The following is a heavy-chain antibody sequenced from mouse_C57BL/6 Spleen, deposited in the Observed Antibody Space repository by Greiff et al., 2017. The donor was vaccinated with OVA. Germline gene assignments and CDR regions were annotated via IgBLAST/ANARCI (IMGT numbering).Heavy chain of an antibody. CDR2: ISDGGSYT. Sequence: EVQLQESGGGLVKPGGSLKLSCAASGFTFSSYAMSWVRQTPEKRLEWVATISDGGSYTYYPDNVKGRFTISRDNAKNNLYLQMSHLKSEDTAMYYCARDGGNYWYFDVWGTGTTVTVSS. CDR1: GFTFSSYA. J-gene: IGHJ1*03. CDR3: ARDGGNYWYFDV. V-gene: IGHV5-4*01.